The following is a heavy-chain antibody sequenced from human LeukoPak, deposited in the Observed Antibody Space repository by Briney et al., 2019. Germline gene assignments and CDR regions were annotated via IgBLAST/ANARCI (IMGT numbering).Heavy chain of an antibody. J-gene: IGHJ4*02. CDR2: IYYSGST. D-gene: IGHD1-26*01. Sequence: SETLSLTCTVSGGSISSSSYYWGWIRQPPGEGLEWIGSIYYSGSTYYNPSLKSRVTISVDTSKNQFSLKLRSVTAADTAVYYCARLIRDGIVGATGTFDYWGQGTLVTVSS. CDR3: ARLIRDGIVGATGTFDY. CDR1: GGSISSSSYY. V-gene: IGHV4-39*01.